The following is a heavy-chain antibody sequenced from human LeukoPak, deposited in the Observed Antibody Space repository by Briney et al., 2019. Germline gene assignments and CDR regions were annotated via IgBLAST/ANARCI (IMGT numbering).Heavy chain of an antibody. Sequence: SVKVSCKASGGTFSSYAISWVRQAPGQGLEWMGGIIPIFGTANYAQKFQGRVTITADKSTSTAYMELSSLRSEDTAVYYCATMFTFGGVAESRDNWFDPWGQGTLVTVSS. CDR2: IIPIFGTA. CDR1: GGTFSSYA. V-gene: IGHV1-69*06. CDR3: ATMFTFGGVAESRDNWFDP. J-gene: IGHJ5*02. D-gene: IGHD3-16*01.